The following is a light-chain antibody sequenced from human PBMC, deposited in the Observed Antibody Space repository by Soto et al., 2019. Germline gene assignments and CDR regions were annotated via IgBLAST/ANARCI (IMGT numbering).Light chain of an antibody. J-gene: IGKJ1*01. CDR2: KAS. CDR3: LQYNSYWT. Sequence: DIQLTQSPSTLSASVGDRVTITCRASQSLSSWLAWYQQKPGKAPKLLIYKASSLERGVPSRFSGSGSGTEFTLTISSLQPDDFATYYCLQYNSYWTFGQGTKVEIK. V-gene: IGKV1-5*03. CDR1: QSLSSW.